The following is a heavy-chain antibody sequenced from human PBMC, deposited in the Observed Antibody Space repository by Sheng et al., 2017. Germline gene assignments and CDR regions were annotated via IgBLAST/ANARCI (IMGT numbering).Heavy chain of an antibody. CDR1: GFSFSITR. V-gene: IGHV3-15*01. J-gene: IGHJ6*02. Sequence: EVRLVESGGGLIKPGESLRLSCAASGFSFSITRMSWVRQAPGKGLEWVGRIKSETDGGTADYAAHVKGRFTISRDNSKDMLFLQMNSLKTEDSAVYYCTTDQVGFGMDVWGRGTTVIV. CDR2: IKSETDGGTA. D-gene: IGHD1-26*01. CDR3: TTDQVGFGMDV.